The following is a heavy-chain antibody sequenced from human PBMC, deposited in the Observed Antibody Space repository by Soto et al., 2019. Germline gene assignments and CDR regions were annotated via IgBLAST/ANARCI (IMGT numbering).Heavy chain of an antibody. CDR1: GYTFTGYY. Sequence: GASVKVSCKASGYTFTGYYMHWVRQAPGQGLEWMGWINPNSGGTNYAQKFQGWVTMTRDTSISTAYMELSRLRSDDTAVYYCARDQGITIFGVVTNYYMDVWGKGTTVTVSS. V-gene: IGHV1-2*04. D-gene: IGHD3-3*01. CDR3: ARDQGITIFGVVTNYYMDV. CDR2: INPNSGGT. J-gene: IGHJ6*03.